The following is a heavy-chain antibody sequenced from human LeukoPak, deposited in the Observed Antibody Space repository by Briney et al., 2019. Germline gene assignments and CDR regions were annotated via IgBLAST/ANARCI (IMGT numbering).Heavy chain of an antibody. Sequence: SETLSLTCAVYGGSFSGYYWSWIRQPPGKGLEWIGEINHSGSTNYNPSLKSRVTISVDTSKNQFSLKLSSVTAADTAVYYCVRIVGSPEDVDYWGQGTLVTVSS. CDR2: INHSGST. J-gene: IGHJ4*02. CDR1: GGSFSGYY. D-gene: IGHD1-26*01. CDR3: VRIVGSPEDVDY. V-gene: IGHV4-34*01.